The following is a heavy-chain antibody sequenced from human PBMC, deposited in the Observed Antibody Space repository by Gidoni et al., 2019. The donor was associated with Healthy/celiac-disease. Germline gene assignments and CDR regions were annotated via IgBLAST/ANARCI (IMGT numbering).Heavy chain of an antibody. J-gene: IGHJ4*02. D-gene: IGHD3-22*01. CDR3: AKDTYYDSSYYFDY. V-gene: IGHV3-9*01. Sequence: EVQLLESGGGLVQPGRSLSLSCAASGFTFVDYAIHWVRQAPGKGLEWVSGIRWNSGSIGYADSVKGRFTISRDNAKNARYVQMNSLRAEDTALYYCAKDTYYDSSYYFDYWGQGTMVTVSS. CDR1: GFTFVDYA. CDR2: IRWNSGSI.